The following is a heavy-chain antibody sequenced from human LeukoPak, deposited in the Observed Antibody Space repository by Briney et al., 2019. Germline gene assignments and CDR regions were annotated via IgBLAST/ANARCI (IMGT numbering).Heavy chain of an antibody. V-gene: IGHV3-43D*04. CDR2: ISWDGGST. D-gene: IGHD6-13*01. CDR3: AKDNRSRYSSSWKNWYDP. J-gene: IGHJ5*02. Sequence: GGSLRLSCAASGFTFDDYAMHWVRQAPGKGQGWVSLISWDGGSTYYADSVKGRFTISRDNSKNSLYLQMNSLRAEDTALYYCAKDNRSRYSSSWKNWYDPWGQGTLVTVSS. CDR1: GFTFDDYA.